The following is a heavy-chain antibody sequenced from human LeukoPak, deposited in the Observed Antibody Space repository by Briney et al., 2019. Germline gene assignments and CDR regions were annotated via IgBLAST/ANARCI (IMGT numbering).Heavy chain of an antibody. V-gene: IGHV4-59*12. CDR2: IYYSGST. CDR1: GGSISSYY. Sequence: SETLSLTCTVSGGSISSYYWSWIRQPPGKGLEWIGYIYYSGSTNYNPSLKSRVTISVDTSKNQFSLKLSSVTAADTAVYYCARRGAGGYCSSTSCYGLDYWGQGTLVTVSS. CDR3: ARRGAGGYCSSTSCYGLDY. J-gene: IGHJ4*02. D-gene: IGHD2-2*01.